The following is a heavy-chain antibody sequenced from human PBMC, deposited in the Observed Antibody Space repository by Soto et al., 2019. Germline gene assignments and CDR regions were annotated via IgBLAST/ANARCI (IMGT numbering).Heavy chain of an antibody. Sequence: QVQLVQSGAEVKKPGASVKVSCKASGYTFTSYGISWVRQAPGQGLEWMGWISSYNANTNYEQKLQGRVPLTTDTPTNKAYMELRSLKFDDTAVYYCAREGVYRGAYYYYGMDVWGQGTTVTVSS. V-gene: IGHV1-18*01. J-gene: IGHJ6*02. CDR3: AREGVYRGAYYYYGMDV. CDR2: ISSYNANT. D-gene: IGHD3-10*01. CDR1: GYTFTSYG.